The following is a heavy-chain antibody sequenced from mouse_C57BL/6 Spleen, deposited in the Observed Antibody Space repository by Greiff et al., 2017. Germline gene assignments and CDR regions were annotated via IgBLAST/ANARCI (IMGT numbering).Heavy chain of an antibody. V-gene: IGHV1-80*01. J-gene: IGHJ3*01. Sequence: QVQLQQSGAELVKPGASVKISCKASGYAFSSYWMNWVKQRPGKGLEWIGQIYPGDGDTNYNGKFKGKATLTADKASSTAYMQLSSLTSEDSAVYFCARREDLPAWFAYWGQGTLVTVSA. CDR2: IYPGDGDT. CDR3: ARREDLPAWFAY. CDR1: GYAFSSYW.